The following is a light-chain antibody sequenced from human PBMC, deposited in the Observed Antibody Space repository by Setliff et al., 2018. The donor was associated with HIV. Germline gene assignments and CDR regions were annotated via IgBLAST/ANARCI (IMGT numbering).Light chain of an antibody. CDR1: SSDVGDYNY. Sequence: QSALTQPASVFGSPGQSITISCTGTSSDVGDYNYVSWYQQHPGKAPKLMIYDVGNRPSGVSNRFSGSKSGNTASLTISGLQAEDDAYYYCSSYTSSSLYVFGTGTKVTVL. V-gene: IGLV2-14*03. CDR2: DVG. CDR3: SSYTSSSLYV. J-gene: IGLJ1*01.